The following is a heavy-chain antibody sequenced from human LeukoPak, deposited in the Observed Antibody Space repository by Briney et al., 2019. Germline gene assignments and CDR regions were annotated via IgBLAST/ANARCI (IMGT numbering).Heavy chain of an antibody. V-gene: IGHV3-33*06. CDR2: IWYDGSNK. CDR3: AKVGSGSYYNDYYYYMDV. D-gene: IGHD3-10*01. J-gene: IGHJ6*03. CDR1: GFTFTNYA. Sequence: GGSLRLSCATSGFTFTNYAMNWVRQAPGKGLEWVAVIWYDGSNKYYADSVKGRFTISRDNSKNTLYLQMNSLRAEDTAVYYCAKVGSGSYYNDYYYYMDVWGKGTTVTVSS.